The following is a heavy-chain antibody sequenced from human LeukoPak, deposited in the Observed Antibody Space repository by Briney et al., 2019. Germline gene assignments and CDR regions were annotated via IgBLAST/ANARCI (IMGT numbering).Heavy chain of an antibody. V-gene: IGHV3-21*01. Sequence: GGSLRLSCAASGFTFSSYSMNWVRQAPGKGLEWVSSISSSSSYIYYADSVKGRFTISRDNAKNSLYLQMNSLRAEDTAVYYCARDGTVVTPSYYYYYVDVWGKGTTVTVSS. CDR1: GFTFSSYS. CDR3: ARDGTVVTPSYYYYYVDV. D-gene: IGHD4-23*01. J-gene: IGHJ6*03. CDR2: ISSSSSYI.